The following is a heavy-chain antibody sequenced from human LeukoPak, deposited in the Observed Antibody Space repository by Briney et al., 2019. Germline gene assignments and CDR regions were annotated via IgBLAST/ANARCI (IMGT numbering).Heavy chain of an antibody. V-gene: IGHV3-48*04. CDR1: GFTFSSYS. CDR2: ISSSSSTI. J-gene: IGHJ6*03. CDR3: ARRYDFWLPYYYYMDV. Sequence: GGSLRLSCAASGFTFSSYSMNWVRQAPGKGLEWVSYISSSSSTIYYADSVKGRFTISRDNAKNSLYLQMNSLRAEDTAVYYCARRYDFWLPYYYYMDVWGKGTTVTVSS. D-gene: IGHD3-3*01.